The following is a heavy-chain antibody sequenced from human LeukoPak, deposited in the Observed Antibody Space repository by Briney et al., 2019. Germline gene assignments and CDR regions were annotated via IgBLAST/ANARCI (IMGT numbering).Heavy chain of an antibody. Sequence: ASVKVSCKASGYTFTDYYVHWVRLVPGQGREWMGRISPNSGATNYAEKFRGRVTMARDTSINTVYMEMSSLRSDDTAVYYCARDLWGWGSDYLDYWGQGTLATVSS. J-gene: IGHJ4*02. V-gene: IGHV1-2*06. D-gene: IGHD4/OR15-4a*01. CDR2: ISPNSGAT. CDR1: GYTFTDYY. CDR3: ARDLWGWGSDYLDY.